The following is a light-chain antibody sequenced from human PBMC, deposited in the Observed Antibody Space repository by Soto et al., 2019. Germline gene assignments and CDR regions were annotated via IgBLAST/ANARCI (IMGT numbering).Light chain of an antibody. J-gene: IGKJ1*01. CDR1: QSIGSW. CDR3: QQYNSYSS. V-gene: IGKV1-5*03. CDR2: KAS. Sequence: DIQMTQSPSTLSASVGDRVTITCRASQSIGSWLAWFQQKPGKAPKVLIYKASSLESGVPSRFSGSGSGTEFTLTISSLQPDDFATYYCQQYNSYSSLGQGTKVDIK.